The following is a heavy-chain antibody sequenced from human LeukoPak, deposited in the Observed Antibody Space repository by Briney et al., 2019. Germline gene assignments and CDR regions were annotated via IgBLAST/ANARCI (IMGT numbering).Heavy chain of an antibody. J-gene: IGHJ3*02. Sequence: SQTLSLTRTVSGGSISSGSYYWSWIRQPAGKGLEWIGRIYASGSTTYNPSLKSRVTISVDMSKTQFSLKLSPVTAAATAVYYGARGYDPSRDAFDIWAQGTMVTVSS. CDR1: GGSISSGSYY. D-gene: IGHD3-22*01. CDR3: ARGYDPSRDAFDI. V-gene: IGHV4-61*02. CDR2: IYASGST.